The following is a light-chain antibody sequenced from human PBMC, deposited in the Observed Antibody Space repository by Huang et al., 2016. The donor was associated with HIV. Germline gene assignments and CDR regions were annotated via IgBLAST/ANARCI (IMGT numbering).Light chain of an antibody. CDR1: QGISSY. CDR3: QQLNSYPPT. CDR2: DAS. V-gene: IGKV1-9*01. J-gene: IGKJ1*01. Sequence: IQLTQSPSSLSASVGDRVTITCRASQGISSYLAWYQQKPVKAPKVLIYDASTLQGGVPSRFSGSGSGTDFTLTISSLQPEDFATYYCQQLNSYPPTFGQGTKVEIK.